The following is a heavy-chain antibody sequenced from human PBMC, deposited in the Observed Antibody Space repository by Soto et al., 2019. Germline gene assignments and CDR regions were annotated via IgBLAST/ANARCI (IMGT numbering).Heavy chain of an antibody. Sequence: PGGSLRLSCAASGFTFSSYAMHWVRQAPGKGLEWVAVISYDGSNKYYADSVKGRFTISRDNSKNTLYLQMNSLRAEDTAVYYCARRDGYNLNYYYGMDVWGQGTTVTVCS. CDR1: GFTFSSYA. V-gene: IGHV3-30-3*01. J-gene: IGHJ6*02. CDR3: ARRDGYNLNYYYGMDV. CDR2: ISYDGSNK. D-gene: IGHD2-21*02.